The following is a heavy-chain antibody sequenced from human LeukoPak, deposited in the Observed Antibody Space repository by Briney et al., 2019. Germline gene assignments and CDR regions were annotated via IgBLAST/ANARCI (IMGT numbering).Heavy chain of an antibody. CDR3: ARAKGSVAGQYDAFDI. D-gene: IGHD6-13*01. CDR1: GYTFTGYY. J-gene: IGHJ3*02. Sequence: GASVKVSCKASGYTFTGYYMHWVRQAPGQGLEWVGWINPNSGGTNYAQKFQGRVTMTRNTSISTAYMELSRLRSDDTAVYYWARAKGSVAGQYDAFDIWGQGTMVTVSS. CDR2: INPNSGGT. V-gene: IGHV1-2*02.